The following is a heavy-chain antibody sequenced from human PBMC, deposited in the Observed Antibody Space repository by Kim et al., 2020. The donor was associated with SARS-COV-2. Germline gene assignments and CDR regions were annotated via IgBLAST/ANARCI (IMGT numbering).Heavy chain of an antibody. Sequence: SETLSLTCTVSGGSISSYYWSWIRQPPGKGLEWIGYIYYSGSTNYNPSLKSRVTISVDTSKNQFSLKLSSVTAADTAVYYCARAAYITMVRGVPEYYFD. CDR3: ARAAYITMVRGVPEYYFD. J-gene: IGHJ4*01. CDR1: GGSISSYY. D-gene: IGHD3-10*01. V-gene: IGHV4-59*01. CDR2: IYYSGST.